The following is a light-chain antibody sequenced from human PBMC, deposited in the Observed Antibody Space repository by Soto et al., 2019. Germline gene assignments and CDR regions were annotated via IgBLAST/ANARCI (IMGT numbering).Light chain of an antibody. J-gene: IGKJ1*01. CDR3: QQSYSTPRT. CDR2: AAS. Sequence: IQMTQSPSTLSASLGHRVFITCLAIQSITTLFALYQQKPGKATKLLIYAASSLESGVTSRFSGSGYGTEFTLTISSLKPDDFATYYCQQSYSTPRTFGQGTKVDIK. CDR1: QSITTL. V-gene: IGKV1-5*01.